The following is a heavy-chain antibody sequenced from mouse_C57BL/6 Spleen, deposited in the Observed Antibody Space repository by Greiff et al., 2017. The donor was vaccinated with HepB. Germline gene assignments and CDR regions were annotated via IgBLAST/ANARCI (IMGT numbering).Heavy chain of an antibody. V-gene: IGHV1-47*01. CDR1: GYTFTTYP. J-gene: IGHJ4*01. CDR3: ARRVYYDYDDYAMDY. D-gene: IGHD2-4*01. Sequence: QVQLKESGAELVKPGASVKMSCKASGYTFTTYPIEWMKQNHGKSLEWIGNFHPYNDDTKYNEKFKGKATLTVEKSSSTVYLELSRLTSDDAAVYYCARRVYYDYDDYAMDYWGQGTSVTVSS. CDR2: FHPYNDDT.